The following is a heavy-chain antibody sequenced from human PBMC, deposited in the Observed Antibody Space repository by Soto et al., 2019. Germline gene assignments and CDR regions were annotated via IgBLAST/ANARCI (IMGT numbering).Heavy chain of an antibody. V-gene: IGHV3-15*07. Sequence: GGSLRLSCAASGFTFSNAWMNWVRQAPGKGLEWVGRIKSKTAGGTTDYAAPVKGRCTNSRDDSKNTLHLQMNSLQTEDTAVYYCTTDGLSCTNGVCPNYGMDVWGQGTTVTVSS. CDR2: IKSKTAGGTT. CDR1: GFTFSNAW. CDR3: TTDGLSCTNGVCPNYGMDV. J-gene: IGHJ6*02. D-gene: IGHD2-8*01.